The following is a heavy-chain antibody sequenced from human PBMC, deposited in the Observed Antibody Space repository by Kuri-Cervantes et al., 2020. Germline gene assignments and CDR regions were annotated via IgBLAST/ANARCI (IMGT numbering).Heavy chain of an antibody. CDR1: GYTFTDLY. Sequence: ASVKVSCKTSGYTFTDLYVHWVRQAPGQGLEWMGWINPYSGVTNYAQDFQGRVTMTRGTSITTVYLELSRLRPDDTAVYYCARDRVQNWFDFWGQGTPVTVSS. J-gene: IGHJ5*01. CDR2: INPYSGVT. D-gene: IGHD3-10*01. V-gene: IGHV1-2*02. CDR3: ARDRVQNWFDF.